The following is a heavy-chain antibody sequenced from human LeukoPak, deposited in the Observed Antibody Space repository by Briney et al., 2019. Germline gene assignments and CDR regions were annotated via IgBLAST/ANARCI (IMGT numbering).Heavy chain of an antibody. CDR2: ISGSGTTI. Sequence: GGSLRLSCAASGSTFSSYEMNWVRQAPGKGLEWISYISGSGTTISHANSVKGRFTISRDNAMNSVYLQMTGLRVEDTAIYFCARINYFDSTGYGGEMDYWGQGNLVTVSS. D-gene: IGHD3-22*01. CDR3: ARINYFDSTGYGGEMDY. V-gene: IGHV3-48*03. J-gene: IGHJ4*02. CDR1: GSTFSSYE.